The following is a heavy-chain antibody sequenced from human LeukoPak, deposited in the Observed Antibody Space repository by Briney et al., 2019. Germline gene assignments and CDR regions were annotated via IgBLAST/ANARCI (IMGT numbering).Heavy chain of an antibody. V-gene: IGHV3-64D*09. J-gene: IGHJ3*02. Sequence: GGSLRLSCSASGFTFSSYAMHWVRQAPGKGLEYVSAISSNGGSTYYADLVKGRFTISRDNSKNTLYLQMSSLRAEDTAVYYCVKGLRGYSGYDRGAFDIWGQGTMVTVSS. D-gene: IGHD5-12*01. CDR2: ISSNGGST. CDR3: VKGLRGYSGYDRGAFDI. CDR1: GFTFSSYA.